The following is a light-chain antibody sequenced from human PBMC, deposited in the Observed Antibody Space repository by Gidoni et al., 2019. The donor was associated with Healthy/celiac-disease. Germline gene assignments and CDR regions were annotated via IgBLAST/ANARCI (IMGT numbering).Light chain of an antibody. V-gene: IGLV1-47*01. Sequence: HSVLTPPPSASGTPGQRITIPCSGSSPNLGSNYVYWYQQLPGTAPKLLIYRNNQRPSGVPDRFSGSKSGTSASLAISGLRSEDEADYYCEAWDDSLGVFGTGTKVTVL. J-gene: IGLJ1*01. CDR2: RNN. CDR3: EAWDDSLGV. CDR1: SPNLGSNY.